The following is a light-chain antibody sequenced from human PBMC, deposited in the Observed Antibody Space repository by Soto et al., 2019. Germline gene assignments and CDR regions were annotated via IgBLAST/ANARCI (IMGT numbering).Light chain of an antibody. CDR2: GNS. J-gene: IGLJ2*01. CDR3: KSYDSSLSGSWVV. V-gene: IGLV1-40*01. CDR1: SSNIGAGYD. Sequence: QSVLTQPPSVSGAPGQRVTISCTGSSSNIGAGYDVHWYQQLPGTAPKLLIYGNSNRPSGVPDRFSGSKSGTSASLAITGLQAEDEADYYRKSYDSSLSGSWVVFGGGTKVTVL.